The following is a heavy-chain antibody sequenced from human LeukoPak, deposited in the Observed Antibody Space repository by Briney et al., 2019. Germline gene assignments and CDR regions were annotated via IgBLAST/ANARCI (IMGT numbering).Heavy chain of an antibody. CDR2: INPSGGST. V-gene: IGHV1-46*01. J-gene: IGHJ2*01. Sequence: ASVKVSCKASGYTFTIYYMHWVRQAPGQGLEWMGIINPSGGSTSYAQKFQGGVTMTRDTSTSTVYMELSSLRSEDTAVYYCARVRPDWYFDLWGRGTLVTVSS. CDR1: GYTFTIYY. CDR3: ARVRPDWYFDL.